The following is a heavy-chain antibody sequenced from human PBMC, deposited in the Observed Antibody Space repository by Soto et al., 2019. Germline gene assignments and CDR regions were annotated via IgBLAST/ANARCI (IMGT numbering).Heavy chain of an antibody. J-gene: IGHJ4*01. CDR1: GFTFSSYA. D-gene: IGHD2-15*01. CDR2: ISYDGSNK. CDR3: VIEVVAPTLSPIFGY. V-gene: IGHV3-30-3*01. Sequence: QVQLVESGGGVVQPGRSLRLSCAASGFTFSSYAMHWVRQAPGKGLEWVAVISYDGSNKYYADSVKGRFTISRDNSKNTLYLQMNSLRAEDTAVYYFVIEVVAPTLSPIFGYWGHGTLVTVSS.